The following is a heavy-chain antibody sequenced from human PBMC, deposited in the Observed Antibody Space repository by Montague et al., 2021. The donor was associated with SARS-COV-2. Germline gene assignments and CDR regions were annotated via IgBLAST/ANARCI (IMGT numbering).Heavy chain of an antibody. CDR1: GFTFSSYW. CDR2: IKPDGSST. J-gene: IGHJ6*02. V-gene: IGHV3-7*01. Sequence: SLRLSCAASGFTFSSYWMHWVRQAPGKGLEWVARIKPDGSSTNYVYSVKGRFTISRDNAKNTLYLQMNSLRAEDTAVYYCGREVGCSCSTSCGDRRMDVWGQGTTVTVSS. D-gene: IGHD2-2*01. CDR3: GREVGCSCSTSCGDRRMDV.